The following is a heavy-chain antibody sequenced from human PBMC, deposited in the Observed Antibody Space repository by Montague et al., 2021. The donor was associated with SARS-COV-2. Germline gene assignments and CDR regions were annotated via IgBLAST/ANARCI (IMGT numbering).Heavy chain of an antibody. Sequence: SPRLSCAASGFTFSSYSVNWVRQAPGKGLEWISYISSSTNIIYYVDSVKGRFTISRDNARNSLYLQMNSLRVDDTAVYYCAKDLVLRAARPDALDVWGQGTVVTVSS. J-gene: IGHJ3*01. V-gene: IGHV3-48*04. D-gene: IGHD6-6*01. CDR2: ISSSTNII. CDR3: AKDLVLRAARPDALDV. CDR1: GFTFSSYS.